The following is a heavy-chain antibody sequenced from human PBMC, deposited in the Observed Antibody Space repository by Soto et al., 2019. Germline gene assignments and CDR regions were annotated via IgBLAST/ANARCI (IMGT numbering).Heavy chain of an antibody. CDR1: GGTFSSYT. CDR3: ARAYSGYDQSSLY. CDR2: IIPILGIA. D-gene: IGHD5-12*01. Sequence: ASVKVSCKASGGTFSSYTISWVRQAPGQGLEWMGRIIPILGIAYYAQKFQGRVTITADKSTSTAYMELSSLRSEDTAVYYCARAYSGYDQSSLYWGQGTLVTVSS. V-gene: IGHV1-69*02. J-gene: IGHJ4*02.